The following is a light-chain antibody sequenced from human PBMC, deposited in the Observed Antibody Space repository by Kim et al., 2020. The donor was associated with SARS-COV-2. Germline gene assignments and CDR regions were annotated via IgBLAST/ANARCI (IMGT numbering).Light chain of an antibody. CDR2: GAS. V-gene: IGKV1-27*01. Sequence: SASIGDRGTITCRASQDIANSLAWYQQKPGKVPQVLIYGASTLQSGVPSRFSGSGSGTEFTLTIGSLQTEDVATYYCQKYNSAPWTFGPGTKVDI. CDR1: QDIANS. J-gene: IGKJ1*01. CDR3: QKYNSAPWT.